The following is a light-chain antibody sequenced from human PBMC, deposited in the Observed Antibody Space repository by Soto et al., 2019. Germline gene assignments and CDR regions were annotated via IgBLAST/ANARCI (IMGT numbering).Light chain of an antibody. J-gene: IGKJ5*01. Sequence: IQLTQSPSSLSASVGDRVTITCRASQGISTYLVWYQQKPGKAPKLLIYAASTLQSGVPSRFSGSGSGTEFTLTISSLQPDDFATYYCQQYNAAFGQGTRLEIK. CDR1: QGISTY. V-gene: IGKV1-9*01. CDR2: AAS. CDR3: QQYNAA.